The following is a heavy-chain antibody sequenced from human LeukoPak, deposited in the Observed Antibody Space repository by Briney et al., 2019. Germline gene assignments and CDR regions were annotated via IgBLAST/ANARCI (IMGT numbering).Heavy chain of an antibody. CDR2: IWYDGSNK. Sequence: GGSLRLSCAASGFTFRNYGMHWVRQAPGKGLEWVAVIWYDGSNKYYADSVKGRFTISRDNSKNTLFLQMDGLRAEDTAVYYCLVWKHVFDRWGQGTLVTVSS. CDR1: GFTFRNYG. J-gene: IGHJ5*02. V-gene: IGHV3-33*01. D-gene: IGHD5/OR15-5a*01. CDR3: LVWKHVFDR.